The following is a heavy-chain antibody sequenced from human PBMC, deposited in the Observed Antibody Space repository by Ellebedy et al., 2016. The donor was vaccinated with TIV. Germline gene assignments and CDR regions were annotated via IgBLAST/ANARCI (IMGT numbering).Heavy chain of an antibody. V-gene: IGHV1-18*01. CDR3: ARGPRYSSGTWDY. D-gene: IGHD6-19*01. CDR2: ISAHNGNT. Sequence: AASVKVSCKASGYTFTSYGISWVRQAPGQGLEWMGWISAHNGNTNYAQKLQGRVTMTRNTSISTAYMELSSLRSEDTAVYYCARGPRYSSGTWDYWGQGTLVTVSS. CDR1: GYTFTSYG. J-gene: IGHJ4*02.